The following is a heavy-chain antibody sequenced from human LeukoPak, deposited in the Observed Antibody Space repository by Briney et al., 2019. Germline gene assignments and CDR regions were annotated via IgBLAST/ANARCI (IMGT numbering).Heavy chain of an antibody. Sequence: QSGGPLRLSCAASGFTFSSFCMNWVRQAPGKGLEWVSYISSSGSTIYYADSVKGRFTISRDDPKNTLYLQINSLRAEDTAVYYCAKGHRRGYSYGPTRDAFDIWGQGTVVTVSS. D-gene: IGHD5-18*01. V-gene: IGHV3-48*01. J-gene: IGHJ3*02. CDR1: GFTFSSFC. CDR3: AKGHRRGYSYGPTRDAFDI. CDR2: ISSSGSTI.